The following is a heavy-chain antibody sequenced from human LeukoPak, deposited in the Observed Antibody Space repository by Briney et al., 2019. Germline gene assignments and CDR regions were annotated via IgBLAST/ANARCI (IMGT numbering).Heavy chain of an antibody. CDR1: GGSISSYY. CDR2: IYYSGST. CDR3: ARLIWFGEPPYNWFDP. D-gene: IGHD3-10*01. V-gene: IGHV4-59*12. Sequence: PSETLSLTCTVSGGSISSYYWSWIRQPPGKGLEWIGYIYYSGSTNYNPSLKSRVTMSVDTSKNQFSLKLSSVTAADTAVYYCARLIWFGEPPYNWFDPWGQGTLVTVSS. J-gene: IGHJ5*02.